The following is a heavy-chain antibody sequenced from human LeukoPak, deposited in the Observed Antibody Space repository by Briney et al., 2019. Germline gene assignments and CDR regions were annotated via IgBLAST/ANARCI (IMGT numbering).Heavy chain of an antibody. CDR2: ISDGSRDT. J-gene: IGHJ4*02. Sequence: GGSLRLSCAASGFTFSSYEMNWVRQAPGKGLEWVSTISDGSRDTHYAGSVKGRFTISRDDSQNIVYLQMDSLRVEDTALYYCTTRLRNHFDYWGQGTQVTVSS. D-gene: IGHD5-12*01. V-gene: IGHV3-23*01. CDR1: GFTFSSYE. CDR3: TTRLRNHFDY.